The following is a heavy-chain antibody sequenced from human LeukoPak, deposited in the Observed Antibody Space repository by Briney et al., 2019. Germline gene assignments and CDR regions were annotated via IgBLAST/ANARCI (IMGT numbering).Heavy chain of an antibody. CDR2: IYTSGST. V-gene: IGHV4-4*09. J-gene: IGHJ5*02. D-gene: IGHD3/OR15-3a*01. Sequence: SETLSLTCTVSGGSISSYYWSWIRQPPGKGLEWIGYIYTSGSTNYNSSLKSRVTISVDTSKNQFSLKLSSVTAADTAVYYCARHAPRRMDPGWFDPRGQGTLVTVSS. CDR3: ARHAPRRMDPGWFDP. CDR1: GGSISSYY.